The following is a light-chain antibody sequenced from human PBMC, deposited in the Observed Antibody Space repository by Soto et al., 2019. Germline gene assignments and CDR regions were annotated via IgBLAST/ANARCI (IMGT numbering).Light chain of an antibody. V-gene: IGKV1-39*01. J-gene: IGKJ1*01. CDR2: AAS. Sequence: DIQMTQSPSSLSASVGDRVTITCRASQSISNYLNWYQQKPGKAPKLLIYAASSMQSGLPSRFSGSGPETDFTLTISSLQPDDSATYYCQQSFSPLWTFGQGTKVEV. CDR1: QSISNY. CDR3: QQSFSPLWT.